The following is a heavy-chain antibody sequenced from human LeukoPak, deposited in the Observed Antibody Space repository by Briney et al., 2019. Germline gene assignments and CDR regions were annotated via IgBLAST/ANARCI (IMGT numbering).Heavy chain of an antibody. Sequence: SETLSLTCTVSGGSIGSYYWSWIRQPPGKGLEWIGYIYYSGSTNYNPSLKSRVTISVDTSKNQFSLNLTSVTAADTAVYYCARGPSTIWFDPWGQGTLVTVSS. CDR1: GGSIGSYY. CDR3: ARGPSTIWFDP. V-gene: IGHV4-59*01. J-gene: IGHJ5*02. CDR2: IYYSGST. D-gene: IGHD2-2*01.